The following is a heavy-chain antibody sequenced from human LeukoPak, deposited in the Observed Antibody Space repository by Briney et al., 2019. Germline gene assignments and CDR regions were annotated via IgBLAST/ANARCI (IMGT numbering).Heavy chain of an antibody. J-gene: IGHJ4*02. D-gene: IGHD6-19*01. V-gene: IGHV5-51*01. Sequence: GGSLRLSCTGSGYSFTSYCMGWVRQMPGKGLECIWGIYPGDSDTRYSPSFQGQVTISADKSISTAYLQWSSLKASDTAMYYCARREGGSGWYYFDYWGQGTLVTVSS. CDR1: GYSFTSYC. CDR2: IYPGDSDT. CDR3: ARREGGSGWYYFDY.